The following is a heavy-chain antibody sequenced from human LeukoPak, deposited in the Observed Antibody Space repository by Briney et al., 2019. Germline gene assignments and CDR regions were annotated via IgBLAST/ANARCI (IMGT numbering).Heavy chain of an antibody. CDR1: GYTFTSYD. J-gene: IGHJ6*02. D-gene: IGHD3-10*01. CDR3: ARDRHGSGTYNYYGMDV. V-gene: IGHV1-46*01. Sequence: GASVKVSCKASGYTFTSYDINWVRQAPGQGLEWMGIINPSGGSTTYAQKFQGRVTITRDTSTSTVYMEVSSLRSEDTAVYYCARDRHGSGTYNYYGMDVWGQGTTVTVSS. CDR2: INPSGGST.